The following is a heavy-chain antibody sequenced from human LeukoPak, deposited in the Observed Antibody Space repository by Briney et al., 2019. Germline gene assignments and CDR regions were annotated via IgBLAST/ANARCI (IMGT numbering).Heavy chain of an antibody. D-gene: IGHD3-10*01. CDR1: GFTFSDYG. Sequence: GSLRLSCAASGFTFSDYGMHWVRQAPGKGLEWVSAISSSGGIAYYADSVKGRFTISRDNPKNTLYLQMNSLRAEDTAVYYCANRLVRGALGYWGQGTLVTVSS. J-gene: IGHJ4*02. CDR2: ISSSGGIA. V-gene: IGHV3-23*01. CDR3: ANRLVRGALGY.